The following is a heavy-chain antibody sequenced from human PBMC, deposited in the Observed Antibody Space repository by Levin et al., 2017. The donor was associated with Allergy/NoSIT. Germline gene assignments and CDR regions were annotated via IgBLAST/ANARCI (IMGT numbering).Heavy chain of an antibody. Sequence: GGSLRLSCAASGFTFSSYSMNWVRQAPGKGLEWVSYISSSSSTIYYADSVTGRFTISRDNANTSLYLQMNSLGDEETAGYYCARRDGSGSYIDYWGQGTLVTVSS. V-gene: IGHV3-48*02. CDR3: ARRDGSGSYIDY. CDR2: ISSSSSTI. J-gene: IGHJ4*02. CDR1: GFTFSSYS. D-gene: IGHD3-10*01.